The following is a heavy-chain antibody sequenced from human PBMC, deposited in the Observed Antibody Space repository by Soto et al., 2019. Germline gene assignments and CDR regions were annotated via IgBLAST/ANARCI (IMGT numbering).Heavy chain of an antibody. V-gene: IGHV4-59*11. CDR1: GGSIFSHY. J-gene: IGHJ3*02. D-gene: IGHD3-16*01. Sequence: SETLSLTCTVSGGSIFSHYWGWIRQPPGKGLEYIGYTYYSGSTNYNPSLKSRVTISVDMSREQSSLKLTSVTAADTAVYYCARGNNMGGSNFDIWGQGTSLTVSS. CDR2: TYYSGST. CDR3: ARGNNMGGSNFDI.